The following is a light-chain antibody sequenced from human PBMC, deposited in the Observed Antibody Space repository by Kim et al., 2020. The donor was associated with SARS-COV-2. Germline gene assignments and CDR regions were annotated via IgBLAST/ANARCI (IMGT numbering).Light chain of an antibody. V-gene: IGKV3D-15*01. CDR1: QSVSSY. CDR2: GSS. CDR3: QQYNNWPPYT. Sequence: VSPGERTTLSCRASQSVSSYLAWYQQKPGQAPRLLIYGSSTRATGIPARFSGSGSGTEFTLTISSLQSEDFSVYYCQQYNNWPPYTFGQGTKLEF. J-gene: IGKJ2*01.